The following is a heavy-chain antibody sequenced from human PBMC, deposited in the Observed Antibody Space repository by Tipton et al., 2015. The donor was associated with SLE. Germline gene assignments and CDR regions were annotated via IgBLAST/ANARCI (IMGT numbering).Heavy chain of an antibody. V-gene: IGHV4-59*11. CDR1: GASISSHY. CDR2: IYYSGNT. J-gene: IGHJ5*02. Sequence: TLSLTCTVSGASISSHYWSWIRQPPGKGLEWIGSIYYSGNTNYNPPLKSRVTMSMDTSKNQFSLKLSSVTAADTAVYYCARRHYTSSSYFDPWGQGTLVTVSS. CDR3: ARRHYTSSSYFDP. D-gene: IGHD6-6*01.